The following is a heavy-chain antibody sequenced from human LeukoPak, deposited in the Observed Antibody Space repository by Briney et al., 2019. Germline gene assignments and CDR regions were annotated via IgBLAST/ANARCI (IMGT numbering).Heavy chain of an antibody. V-gene: IGHV4-31*03. D-gene: IGHD4-17*01. CDR1: GGSISSGGYY. CDR3: ARGFYGHFDY. Sequence: PSQTLSLTCTVSGGSISSGGYYWSWIRQHPGTGLEWIGEINHSGSTNYNPSLKSRVTISVDTSKNQFSLKLSSVTAADTAVYYCARGFYGHFDYWGQGTLVTVSS. J-gene: IGHJ4*02. CDR2: INHSGST.